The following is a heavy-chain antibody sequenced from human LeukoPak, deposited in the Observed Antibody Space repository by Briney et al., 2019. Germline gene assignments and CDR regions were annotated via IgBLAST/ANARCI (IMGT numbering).Heavy chain of an antibody. CDR2: INPNSGGT. V-gene: IGHV1-2*02. CDR3: ARGDIVVAPASLWFDP. CDR1: GYTFTGYY. Sequence: GASVKVSCKASGYTFTGYYMHWVRQAPGQGLEWMGWINPNSGGTNYAQKFQGRVTMTRDTSTSTAYMELSRLRSDDTAVYYCARGDIVVAPASLWFDPWGQGTLVTVSS. D-gene: IGHD2-2*01. J-gene: IGHJ5*02.